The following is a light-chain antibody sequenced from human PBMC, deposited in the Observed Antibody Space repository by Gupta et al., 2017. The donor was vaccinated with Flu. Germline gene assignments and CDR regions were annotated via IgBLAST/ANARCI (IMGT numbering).Light chain of an antibody. J-gene: IGLJ3*02. CDR2: MNN. V-gene: IGLV10-54*04. Sequence: TDTLTCTGNSNNVGNQGAAWLQQHPDAPPKVLFYMNNNRPYGISESFSASRSGNTASLTITVLQPEDEADYYCSAWDTSINDWVFGGGTKLTVL. CDR1: SNNVGNQG. CDR3: SAWDTSINDWV.